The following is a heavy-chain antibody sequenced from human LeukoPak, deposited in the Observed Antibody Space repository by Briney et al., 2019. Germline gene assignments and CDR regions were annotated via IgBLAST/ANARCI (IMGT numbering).Heavy chain of an antibody. Sequence: ASVKVSCKASGYTFTSYGISWVRQAPGQGLEWMGWISAYNGNTNYAQKLQGRVTMTTDTSTSTAYMELSRLRSDDTAVYYCARGQFKYYDYVWGSYRSFPYWGQGTLVTVSS. D-gene: IGHD3-16*02. V-gene: IGHV1-18*01. CDR2: ISAYNGNT. CDR3: ARGQFKYYDYVWGSYRSFPY. CDR1: GYTFTSYG. J-gene: IGHJ4*02.